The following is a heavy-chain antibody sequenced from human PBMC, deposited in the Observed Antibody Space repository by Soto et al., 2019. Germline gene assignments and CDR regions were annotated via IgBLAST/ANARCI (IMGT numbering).Heavy chain of an antibody. CDR1: DGSVSSGSYY. J-gene: IGHJ6*02. CDR2: IYYSGST. V-gene: IGHV4-61*01. Sequence: QVQLQESGPGLVKPSETLSLTCTVSDGSVSSGSYYWSWIREPPGKGLEWIGYIYYSGSTNYNASLMRRVSISVDTSKNQFSLKLSSVTAADTAVYYRAREDVWGQGTTVTVSS. CDR3: AREDV.